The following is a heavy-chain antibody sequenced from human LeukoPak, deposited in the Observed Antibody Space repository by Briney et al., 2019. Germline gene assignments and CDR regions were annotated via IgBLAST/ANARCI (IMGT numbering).Heavy chain of an antibody. V-gene: IGHV5-51*01. J-gene: IGHJ4*02. CDR3: ARLDYGGSEIVDY. CDR1: GYRFSDYW. CDR2: IYPDDSDT. D-gene: IGHD4-23*01. Sequence: GESLKISXKGTGYRFSDYWIGWVRQMPGKGLEWMGIIYPDDSDTRYSPSFQGQVTISADKSINTAYLQWSSLKTSDTAMFYCARLDYGGSEIVDYWGQGTLVTVSS.